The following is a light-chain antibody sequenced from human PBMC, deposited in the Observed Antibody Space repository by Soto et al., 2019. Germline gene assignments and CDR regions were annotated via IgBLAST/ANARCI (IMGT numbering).Light chain of an antibody. Sequence: EVVMTQSPATLSVSPGERVTFSCRASQSVTTNLAWYQHKPGQSPRLLISDASTGASGIPPRFSGSGSGTDFTLTISSLQAEDVAVYYCQQYYSTPPTFGQGTKVDIK. CDR3: QQYYSTPPT. CDR1: QSVTTN. J-gene: IGKJ1*01. V-gene: IGKV3-15*01. CDR2: DAS.